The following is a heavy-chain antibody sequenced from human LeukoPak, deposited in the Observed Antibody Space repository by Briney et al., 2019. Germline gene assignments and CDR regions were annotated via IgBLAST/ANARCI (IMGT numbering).Heavy chain of an antibody. V-gene: IGHV3-74*01. CDR2: INTDGSST. CDR3: ARAMSWNSVDY. CDR1: GFTFSNHW. J-gene: IGHJ4*02. Sequence: GGSLRLSCAASGFTFSNHWMHWVRQAPGKGLVWVSRINTDGSSTNYADSVKGRFTISRDNAKNTLYLQMNSLRAEDTATYFYARAMSWNSVDYWGLGALVTVSS. D-gene: IGHD1-7*01.